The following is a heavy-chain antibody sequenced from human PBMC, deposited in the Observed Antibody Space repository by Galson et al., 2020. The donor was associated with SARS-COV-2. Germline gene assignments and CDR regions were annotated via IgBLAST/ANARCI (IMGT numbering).Heavy chain of an antibody. V-gene: IGHV4-4*07. CDR2: IYTSGST. Sequence: SETLSLTCTVSGGSISSYYWSWIRQPAGKGLEWIGRIYTSGSTNYNPSLKSRVTMSVDTSKNQFPLKLSSVTAADTAVYYCARDWTVGSAINYFDYWGQGTLVTVSS. D-gene: IGHD1-26*01. CDR3: ARDWTVGSAINYFDY. CDR1: GGSISSYY. J-gene: IGHJ4*02.